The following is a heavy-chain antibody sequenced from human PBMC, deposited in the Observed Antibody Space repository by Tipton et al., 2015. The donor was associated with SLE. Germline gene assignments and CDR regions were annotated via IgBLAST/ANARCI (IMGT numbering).Heavy chain of an antibody. J-gene: IGHJ4*02. CDR1: GGSFRHDY. CDR3: AREDHSTYIY. V-gene: IGHV4-34*01. Sequence: TLSLTCAIYGGSFRHDYWSWIRQPPGKGLEWVGEINQAGRTKYSPSLESRVTISVDTSKSQFSLNVNSMTAADTAVYYCAREDHSTYIYWGQGTLLTVSS. CDR2: INQAGRT. D-gene: IGHD4-11*01.